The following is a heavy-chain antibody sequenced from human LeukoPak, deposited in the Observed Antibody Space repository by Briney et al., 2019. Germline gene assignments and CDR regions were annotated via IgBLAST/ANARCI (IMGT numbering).Heavy chain of an antibody. J-gene: IGHJ3*02. D-gene: IGHD1-26*01. Sequence: ASETLSLTCTVSGGSISSGSYYWSWIRQPPGKGLEWIGYIYYSGSTNYNPSLKSRVTISVDTSKNQFSLKLSSVTAADTAVYYRARERVGATFMGAFDIWGQGTMVTVSS. CDR2: IYYSGST. CDR3: ARERVGATFMGAFDI. CDR1: GGSISSGSYY. V-gene: IGHV4-61*01.